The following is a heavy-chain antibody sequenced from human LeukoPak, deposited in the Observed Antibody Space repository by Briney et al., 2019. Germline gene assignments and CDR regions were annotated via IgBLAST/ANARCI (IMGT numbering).Heavy chain of an antibody. D-gene: IGHD2-2*01. V-gene: IGHV3-33*08. Sequence: GRSLRLSCAASGFTLRSYGMHWVRKAPGKGLEWVAVIWYDGSNKYYADSVKGRFTISRDNSKNTLYLQMNSLRAEDTAVYYCARDNIVVVPAASYFDLWGRGTLVTVSS. J-gene: IGHJ2*01. CDR1: GFTLRSYG. CDR2: IWYDGSNK. CDR3: ARDNIVVVPAASYFDL.